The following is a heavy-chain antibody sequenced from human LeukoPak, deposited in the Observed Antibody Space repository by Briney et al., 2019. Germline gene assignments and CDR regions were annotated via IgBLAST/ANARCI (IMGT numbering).Heavy chain of an antibody. CDR3: ARGDRATRGYYYYYYMDV. J-gene: IGHJ6*03. CDR1: GYTFTSYD. V-gene: IGHV1-8*03. D-gene: IGHD5-12*01. CDR2: MNPNSGNT. Sequence: ASVKVSCKASGYTFTSYDINWARQATGQGLEWMGWMNPNSGNTGYAQKFQGRVTITRNTSISTAYMELSSLRSEDTAVYYCARGDRATRGYYYYYYMDVWGKGTTVTVSS.